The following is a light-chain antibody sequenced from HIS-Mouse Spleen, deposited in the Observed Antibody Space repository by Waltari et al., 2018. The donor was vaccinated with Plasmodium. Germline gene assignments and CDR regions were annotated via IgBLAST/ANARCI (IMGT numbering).Light chain of an antibody. Sequence: QSALTQPPSASGSPGQSVTISCTGTSSDVGGYNYVSWYQQHPGKAPKLMIYEVSKRRSGVPDRVSGSKSGNTASLTVSGLQAEDEADYYCSSYAGSNNLVFGGGTKLTVL. CDR1: SSDVGGYNY. CDR2: EVS. V-gene: IGLV2-8*01. CDR3: SSYAGSNNLV. J-gene: IGLJ2*01.